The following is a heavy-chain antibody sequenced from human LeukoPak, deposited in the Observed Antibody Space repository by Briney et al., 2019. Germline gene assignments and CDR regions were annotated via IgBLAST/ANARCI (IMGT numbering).Heavy chain of an antibody. V-gene: IGHV3-48*02. J-gene: IGHJ6*03. Sequence: GGSLRLSCAASGFTFSSYSMNWVRQAPGKGLEWVSYISSSSSTIYYADSVKGRFTISRDNAKNSLYLQMNSLRDEDTAVYYCASCGVAGSAGYQYYYMDVWGKGTTVTVSS. D-gene: IGHD2-21*01. CDR3: ASCGVAGSAGYQYYYMDV. CDR2: ISSSSSTI. CDR1: GFTFSSYS.